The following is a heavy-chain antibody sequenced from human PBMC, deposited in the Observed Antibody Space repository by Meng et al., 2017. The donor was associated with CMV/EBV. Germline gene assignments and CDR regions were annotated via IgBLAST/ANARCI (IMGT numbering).Heavy chain of an antibody. CDR1: GGSFSGYY. D-gene: IGHD6-13*01. CDR2: ISSSGSTI. J-gene: IGHJ4*02. Sequence: GGSLRLSCAVYGGSFSGYYMSWIRQAPGKGLEWVSYISSSGSTIYYADSVKGRFTISRDNAKNTLYLQMNTLRVEDTAVYYCVRDGHSWNFDYWGQGSLVTVSS. V-gene: IGHV3-11*04. CDR3: VRDGHSWNFDY.